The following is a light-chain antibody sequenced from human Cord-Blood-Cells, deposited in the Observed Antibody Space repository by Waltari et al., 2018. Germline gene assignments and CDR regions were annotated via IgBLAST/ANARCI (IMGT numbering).Light chain of an antibody. CDR1: QSISSW. J-gene: IGKJ4*01. Sequence: DIQMTQSPSTLSASVGHRVTITCRASQSISSWLAWYQQKPGKAPKLLIYDASSLESGGPSRFSGSGSGTEFTLTISSLQPDDFATYYCQQYNSYSPTFGGGTKVEIK. CDR2: DAS. V-gene: IGKV1-5*01. CDR3: QQYNSYSPT.